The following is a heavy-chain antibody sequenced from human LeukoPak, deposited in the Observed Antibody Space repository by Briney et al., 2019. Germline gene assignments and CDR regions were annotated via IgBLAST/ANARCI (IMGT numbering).Heavy chain of an antibody. D-gene: IGHD2-2*01. CDR2: ISWNSGSI. Sequence: GRSLRLSCAASGFTFDDYAMHWVRQAPGKGLEWVSGISWNSGSIGYADSVKGRFTISRDNAKNSLYLQMNSLRAEDTALYYCAKALGYCSSTSCYVFDYWGQGTLVTVSS. V-gene: IGHV3-9*01. CDR1: GFTFDDYA. CDR3: AKALGYCSSTSCYVFDY. J-gene: IGHJ4*02.